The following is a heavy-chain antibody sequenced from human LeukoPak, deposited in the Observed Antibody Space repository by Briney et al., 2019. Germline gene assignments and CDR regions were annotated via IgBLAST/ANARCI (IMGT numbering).Heavy chain of an antibody. CDR1: GGSISSGGYY. Sequence: PSQTLSLTCTVSGGSISSGGYYWSWIRQHPGKGLEWIGYIYYSGSTYYNPSLKSRVTISVDTSKNQFSLKLSSVTAADTAVYYCARHGLRLGELPRPTHFDYWGQGTLVTVSS. CDR3: ARHGLRLGELPRPTHFDY. D-gene: IGHD3-16*01. CDR2: IYYSGST. V-gene: IGHV4-31*03. J-gene: IGHJ4*02.